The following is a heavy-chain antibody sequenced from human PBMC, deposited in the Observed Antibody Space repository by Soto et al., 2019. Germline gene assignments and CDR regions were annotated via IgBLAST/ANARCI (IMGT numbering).Heavy chain of an antibody. CDR1: GGSFSGYY. Sequence: SLTLSLACAVYGGSFSGYYWSWIRQPPVKGLEWIGEINHSGSTNYNPSLKSRVTISVDTSKNQFSLKLSSVTAADTAVYYCARDSGAVAGSYYYYGMDVWGQGTTVTVSS. J-gene: IGHJ6*02. CDR2: INHSGST. D-gene: IGHD6-19*01. CDR3: ARDSGAVAGSYYYYGMDV. V-gene: IGHV4-34*01.